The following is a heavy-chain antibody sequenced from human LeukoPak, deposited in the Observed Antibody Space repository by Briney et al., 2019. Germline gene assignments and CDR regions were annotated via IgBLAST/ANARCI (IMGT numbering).Heavy chain of an antibody. Sequence: SETLSLTCTVSGGSISSSSYYWGWIRQPPGKGLEGIGSIYYSGSTYYNPSLKSRVTISVDTSKNQFSLKLSSVTAADTAVYYCARRGIGSSWYSADYWGQGTLVTVSS. CDR1: GGSISSSSYY. D-gene: IGHD6-13*01. J-gene: IGHJ4*02. CDR2: IYYSGST. V-gene: IGHV4-39*01. CDR3: ARRGIGSSWYSADY.